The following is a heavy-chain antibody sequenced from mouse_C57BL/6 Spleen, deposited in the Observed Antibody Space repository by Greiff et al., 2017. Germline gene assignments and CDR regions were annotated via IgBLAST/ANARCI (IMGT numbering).Heavy chain of an antibody. CDR1: GYTFTSYW. J-gene: IGHJ1*03. V-gene: IGHV1-53*01. Sequence: VQLQQPGTELVKPGASVKLSCKASGYTFTSYWMHWVKQRPGQGLEWIGNINPSNGGTNYNEKFKSKATLTVDKASSTAYMQLSSLTSEDSAVYYCARGVTTVVAKGYFDVWGTGTTVTVSS. CDR3: ARGVTTVVAKGYFDV. CDR2: INPSNGGT. D-gene: IGHD1-1*01.